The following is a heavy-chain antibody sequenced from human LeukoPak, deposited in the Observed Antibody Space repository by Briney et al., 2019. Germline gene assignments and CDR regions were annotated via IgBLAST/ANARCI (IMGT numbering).Heavy chain of an antibody. CDR1: GGSISSYY. Sequence: PSETLSLTCTVSGGSISSYYWSWIRQPPGKGLEWIGYIYYSGSTNYNPSLKSRVTISVDTSKNQFSLNLSSVTAADTAVYYCAADASSRRNRWFDPWGQGTLVTVSS. D-gene: IGHD6-13*01. J-gene: IGHJ5*02. CDR3: AADASSRRNRWFDP. CDR2: IYYSGST. V-gene: IGHV4-59*08.